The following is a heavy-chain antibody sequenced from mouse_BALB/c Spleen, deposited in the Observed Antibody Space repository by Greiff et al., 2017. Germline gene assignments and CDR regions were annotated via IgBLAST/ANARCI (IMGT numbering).Heavy chain of an antibody. V-gene: IGHV14-1*02. CDR1: GFNIKDYY. J-gene: IGHJ2*01. CDR3: ASYYGNYGNYFDY. CDR2: IDPENGNT. Sequence: VQLQQSGAELVRPGALVKLSCKASGFNIKDYYMHWVKQRPEQGLEWIGWIDPENGNTIYDPKFQGKASITADTSSNTAYLQLSSLTSEDTAVYYCASYYGNYGNYFDYWGQGTTLTVSS. D-gene: IGHD2-10*01.